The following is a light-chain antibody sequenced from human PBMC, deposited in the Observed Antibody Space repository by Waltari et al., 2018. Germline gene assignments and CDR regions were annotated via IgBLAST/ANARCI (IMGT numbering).Light chain of an antibody. V-gene: IGLV2-14*03. Sequence: QSALTQPASVSGSPGQSITISCTGTSSDVGGYNYVSWYQQHPGKAPKRMIYDVSNRPSGVSNRCSGSKSGNTASLTISGLQAEDEADYYCSSYTSSSTLVVFGSGTKVTVL. CDR1: SSDVGGYNY. CDR3: SSYTSSSTLVV. CDR2: DVS. J-gene: IGLJ6*01.